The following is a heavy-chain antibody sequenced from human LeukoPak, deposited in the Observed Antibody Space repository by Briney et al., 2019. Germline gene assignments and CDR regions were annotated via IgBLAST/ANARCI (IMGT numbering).Heavy chain of an antibody. CDR3: AKDQGIQLWLKYFQH. CDR2: ISTSGGST. J-gene: IGHJ1*01. V-gene: IGHV3-23*01. D-gene: IGHD5-18*01. CDR1: GFTFSSFA. Sequence: PGGSLRLSCAASGFTFSSFAMSWVRQAPGTGLEWVSAISTSGGSTYYADSVRGRFTISRDNSKSTLYLQMNSLRAEDTAVYYCAKDQGIQLWLKYFQHWGQGTLVTVSS.